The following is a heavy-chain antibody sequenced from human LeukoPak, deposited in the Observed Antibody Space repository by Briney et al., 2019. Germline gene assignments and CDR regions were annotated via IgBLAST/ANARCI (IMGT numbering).Heavy chain of an antibody. Sequence: GGSLRLSCAASGFTFTRYWMSWVRQAPGKGLEWVANIKQDGSEKYYVDSVKGRFTISRDNAKNSLYLQMNSLRAEDTAVYYCARVGIVATPFDYWGQGTLVTVSS. V-gene: IGHV3-7*01. CDR2: IKQDGSEK. J-gene: IGHJ4*02. CDR3: ARVGIVATPFDY. CDR1: GFTFTRYW. D-gene: IGHD5-12*01.